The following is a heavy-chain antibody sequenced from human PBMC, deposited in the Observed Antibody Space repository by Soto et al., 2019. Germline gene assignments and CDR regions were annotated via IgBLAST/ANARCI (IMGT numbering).Heavy chain of an antibody. Sequence: SETLSLTCAVSGYSISSGYYWGWIRQPPGKGLEWIGSIYHSGSTYYNPSLKSRVTISVDTSKNQFSLKLSSVTAADTAVYYCERGLVGAIATTWFDPWGQGTLVTVSS. CDR2: IYHSGST. CDR3: ERGLVGAIATTWFDP. V-gene: IGHV4-38-2*01. CDR1: GYSISSGYY. J-gene: IGHJ5*02. D-gene: IGHD1-26*01.